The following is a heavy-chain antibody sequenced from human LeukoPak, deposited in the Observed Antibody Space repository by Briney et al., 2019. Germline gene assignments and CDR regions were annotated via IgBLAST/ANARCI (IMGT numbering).Heavy chain of an antibody. V-gene: IGHV3-21*01. CDR3: AREAPLAAACPGNWFDP. CDR1: GFTFSSYS. CDR2: ISSSSSYI. J-gene: IGHJ5*02. D-gene: IGHD6-13*01. Sequence: GSLRLSCAASGFTFSSYSMNWVRQAPGKGLEWVSSISSSSSYIYYADSVKGRFTISRDNAKNSLYLQMNSPRAEDTAVYYCAREAPLAAACPGNWFDPWGQGTLVTVSS.